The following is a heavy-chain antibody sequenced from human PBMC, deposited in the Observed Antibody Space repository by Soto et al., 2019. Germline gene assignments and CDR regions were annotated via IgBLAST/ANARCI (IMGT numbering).Heavy chain of an antibody. J-gene: IGHJ4*02. CDR2: TRNKANSYTT. CDR1: AFVVIDHC. Sequence: SVRLSGEAAAFVVIDHCRDLYRQSPGKGLEWVGSTRNKANSYTTEYAASVKAKSTISRDDSKNSLYLQMNSLKTEDTAVYYCARKHRLTGYYIFDYWGAGTLVKVS. CDR3: ARKHRLTGYYIFDY. V-gene: IGHV3-72*01. D-gene: IGHD3-9*01.